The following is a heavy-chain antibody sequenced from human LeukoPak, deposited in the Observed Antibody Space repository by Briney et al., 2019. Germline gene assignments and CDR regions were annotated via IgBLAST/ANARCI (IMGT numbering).Heavy chain of an antibody. CDR2: IYHSGNT. J-gene: IGHJ4*02. Sequence: GSLRLSCAASGFTFSSYAMSWVRQIPGKGLEWIGEIYHSGNTDYNPSLKSRAAISLDKSSNQFSLRLTSVTAADTAMYFCAREEMPGKFDYWGQGTLVTVSS. V-gene: IGHV4-4*01. CDR3: AREEMPGKFDY. D-gene: IGHD1-26*01. CDR1: GFTFSSYAM.